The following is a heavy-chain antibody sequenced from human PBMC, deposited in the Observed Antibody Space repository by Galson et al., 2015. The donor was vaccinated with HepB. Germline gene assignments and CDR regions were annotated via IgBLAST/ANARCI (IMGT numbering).Heavy chain of an antibody. Sequence: SLRLSCAASGFTFSSYAMSWVRQAPGKGLEWVSAISGSGGSTYYADSVKGRFTISRDNSKNTLYLQMNSLRAEDTAVYYCATSSSSWYSGNYWGQGTLVTVSS. V-gene: IGHV3-23*01. CDR1: GFTFSSYA. CDR2: ISGSGGST. J-gene: IGHJ4*02. CDR3: ATSSSSWYSGNY. D-gene: IGHD6-13*01.